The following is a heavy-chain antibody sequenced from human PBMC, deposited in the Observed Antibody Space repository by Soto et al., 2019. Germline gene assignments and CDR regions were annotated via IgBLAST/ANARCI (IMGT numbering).Heavy chain of an antibody. V-gene: IGHV3-7*05. Sequence: EVQLVESGGGLVQPGGSLRLSCAASGFTFSVSWMSWVRQAPGKWLEWVANIKQDGREKYYVDSVKGRFTISRDNAKNSLYLQMNSLRAEDTAVYYCARDAYSTKATFDFWGQGTLVTVSS. CDR2: IKQDGREK. J-gene: IGHJ4*02. D-gene: IGHD2-15*01. CDR3: ARDAYSTKATFDF. CDR1: GFTFSVSW.